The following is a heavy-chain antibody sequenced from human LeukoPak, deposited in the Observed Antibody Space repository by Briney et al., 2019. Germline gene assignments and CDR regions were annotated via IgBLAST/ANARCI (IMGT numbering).Heavy chain of an antibody. Sequence: GGSLRLSCAASGFTFSSYGMHWVRQAPGKGLEWVAVISYDGSNKYYADSVKGRFTISRDNSKNTLYLQMNSLRAEDTAIYYCAKVLYGSGSYYNWYFDYWGQGTLVTVSS. CDR2: ISYDGSNK. D-gene: IGHD3-10*01. CDR1: GFTFSSYG. J-gene: IGHJ4*02. V-gene: IGHV3-30*18. CDR3: AKVLYGSGSYYNWYFDY.